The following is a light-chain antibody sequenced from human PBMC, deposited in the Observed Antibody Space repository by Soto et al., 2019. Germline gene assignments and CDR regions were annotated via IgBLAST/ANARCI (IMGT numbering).Light chain of an antibody. J-gene: IGKJ5*01. Sequence: EIVLTQSPDTLSLSPGERATLSCRASESVTSSHLAWYQQKPGQAPRLLIYGASSRATGIPDRFSGSGSGTDVTLTISRLEPEDFAVYYCQHYGSSRNTFGQGTRLEIK. V-gene: IGKV3-20*01. CDR2: GAS. CDR1: ESVTSSH. CDR3: QHYGSSRNT.